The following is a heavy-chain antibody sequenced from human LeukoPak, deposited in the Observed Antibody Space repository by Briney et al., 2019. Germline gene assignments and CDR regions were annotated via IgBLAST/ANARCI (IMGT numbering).Heavy chain of an antibody. CDR2: ISSSGSNI. CDR1: GFTFSDSY. V-gene: IGHV3-11*01. D-gene: IGHD6-13*01. Sequence: GGSLRLSCAASGFTFSDSYMSWIRQAPGKGLEWVSYISSSGSNIYYVDSVKGRFTISRDNAKNSLYLQMNSLRAEDTAVYYCARLGMTQAYSTEDYWGQGTLVTVSS. J-gene: IGHJ4*02. CDR3: ARLGMTQAYSTEDY.